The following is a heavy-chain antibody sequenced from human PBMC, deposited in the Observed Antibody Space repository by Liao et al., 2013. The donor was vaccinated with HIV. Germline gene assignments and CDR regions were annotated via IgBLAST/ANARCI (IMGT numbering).Heavy chain of an antibody. CDR2: IYGSGST. J-gene: IGHJ6*03. V-gene: IGHV4-30-2*01. Sequence: QLQLQESGSGLVKPSQTLSLTCAVSGGSISSGGYSWNWIRQPPGKSLEWIGYIYGSGSTNYNPSLKSRVTISVDRSKNQFSLKLRSVTAADTAVYFCAREGDCSSTTCYTGDYYYYYMDVWGKGTTVTVSS. D-gene: IGHD2-2*02. CDR1: GGSISSGGYS. CDR3: AREGDCSSTTCYTGDYYYYYMDV.